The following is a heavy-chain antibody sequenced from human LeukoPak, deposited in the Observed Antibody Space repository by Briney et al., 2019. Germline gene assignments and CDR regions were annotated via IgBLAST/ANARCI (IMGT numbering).Heavy chain of an antibody. D-gene: IGHD1-20*01. Sequence: GGSLRLSCAASGFTFSSYSMNWVRQAPGKGLEWVSSISSSSGYIYYADSVKGRFTISRDNAKNSLYLQMNSLRAEGTAVYYCARDGDYNWNYFDYWGQGTLVTVSS. J-gene: IGHJ4*02. V-gene: IGHV3-21*01. CDR3: ARDGDYNWNYFDY. CDR2: ISSSSGYI. CDR1: GFTFSSYS.